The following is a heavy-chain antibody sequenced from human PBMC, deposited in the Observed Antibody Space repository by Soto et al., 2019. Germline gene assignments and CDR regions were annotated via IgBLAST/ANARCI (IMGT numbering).Heavy chain of an antibody. CDR1: GFTFSSYA. V-gene: IGHV3-23*01. CDR3: AKDRVYYGDYIPDY. Sequence: EVQLLESGGGLVQPGGSLRLSCAASGFTFSSYAMSWVRQAPGQGLEWVSASSGSGGSTYHADSVKSWFTISRDNSKNTLYLQMNSLRAEDTAVYYWAKDRVYYGDYIPDYWGQGTLVTVSS. D-gene: IGHD4-17*01. J-gene: IGHJ4*02. CDR2: SSGSGGST.